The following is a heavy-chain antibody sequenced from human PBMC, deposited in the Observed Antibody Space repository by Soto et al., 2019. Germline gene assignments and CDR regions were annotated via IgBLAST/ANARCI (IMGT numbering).Heavy chain of an antibody. V-gene: IGHV1-58*01. CDR1: GFTFTSSA. D-gene: IGHD3-9*01. CDR2: IVVGSGNT. CDR3: AASGGTGYSDFDY. J-gene: IGHJ4*02. Sequence: SVKVSCKASGFTFTSSAVQWVRQARGQRLEWIGWIVVGSGNTNYAQKFQERVTITRDMSTSTAYMELSSLRSEDTAVYYCAASGGTGYSDFDYWGQGTLVTVSS.